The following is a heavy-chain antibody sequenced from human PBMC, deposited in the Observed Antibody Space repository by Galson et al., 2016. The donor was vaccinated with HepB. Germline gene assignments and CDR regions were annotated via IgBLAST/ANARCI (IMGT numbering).Heavy chain of an antibody. CDR3: ATVLVSLFGVVTHPPAD. CDR2: ISVHNGDS. J-gene: IGHJ4*02. Sequence: SVKVSCKASGYTFSSYGITWVRQAPGQGLEWMGRISVHNGDSNYALKFVGRVTMTTDTSTSTAYMELRSLRSDDTAVYYCATVLVSLFGVVTHPPADWGQGTLVTVSS. V-gene: IGHV1-18*01. CDR1: GYTFSSYG. D-gene: IGHD3-3*01.